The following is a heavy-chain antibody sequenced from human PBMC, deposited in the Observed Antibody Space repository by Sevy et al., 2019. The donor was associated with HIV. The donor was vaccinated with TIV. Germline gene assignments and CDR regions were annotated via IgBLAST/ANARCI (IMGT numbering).Heavy chain of an antibody. J-gene: IGHJ5*02. D-gene: IGHD6-13*01. CDR3: ARDRWATDP. CDR2: ISAYNGNT. Sequence: ASVKVSCKTSGYTFTSFGITWVRQAPGQGLEWMGWISAYNGNTDYAEKLQGRVTMTTDTSTSTAYMELSSLTSDDTAVYFCARDRWATDPWGQGTLVTVSS. V-gene: IGHV1-18*01. CDR1: GYTFTSFG.